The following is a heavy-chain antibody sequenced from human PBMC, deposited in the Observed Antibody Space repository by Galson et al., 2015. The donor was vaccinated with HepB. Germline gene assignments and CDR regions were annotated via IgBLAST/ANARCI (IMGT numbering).Heavy chain of an antibody. CDR3: ARDPAFGMTAMLDY. Sequence: SLRLSCAAPGFTFSSYAMHWVRQAPGKGLEWVAVISYDESNKYYADSVKGRFTISRDNSKNTLSLQMNSLRAEDTAVYYCARDPAFGMTAMLDYWGQGTLVTVSS. D-gene: IGHD5-18*01. CDR2: ISYDESNK. J-gene: IGHJ4*02. CDR1: GFTFSSYA. V-gene: IGHV3-30-3*01.